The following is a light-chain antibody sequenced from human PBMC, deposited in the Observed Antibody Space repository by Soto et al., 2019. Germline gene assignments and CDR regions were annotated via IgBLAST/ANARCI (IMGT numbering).Light chain of an antibody. Sequence: DILMTQSPSTLSASVGDRATITCRASQSISSWLAWYQQKPGTAPKLLIYKASTLQSGVPSRFSGSGSGTEFTLTISSLQPDDSATYYCQQYNDNRTFGQGTKVDIK. CDR2: KAS. CDR1: QSISSW. V-gene: IGKV1-5*03. CDR3: QQYNDNRT. J-gene: IGKJ1*01.